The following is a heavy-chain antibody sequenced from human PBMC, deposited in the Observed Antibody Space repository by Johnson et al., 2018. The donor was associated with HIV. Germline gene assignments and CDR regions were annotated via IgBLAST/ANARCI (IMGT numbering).Heavy chain of an antibody. V-gene: IGHV3-64*01. CDR3: ARGALSPAAPDAFDI. Sequence: VQLVESGGGLVQPGGSLRLSCAVSGFTFSNFAMHWVRQAPGKGLEYVSAISSNGGSTYYANSVKGRFTISRDNSKNTLYLKMGSLRAEDMAVYYCARGALSPAAPDAFDIWGQGTMVTVSS. J-gene: IGHJ3*02. CDR1: GFTFSNFA. CDR2: ISSNGGST. D-gene: IGHD6-13*01.